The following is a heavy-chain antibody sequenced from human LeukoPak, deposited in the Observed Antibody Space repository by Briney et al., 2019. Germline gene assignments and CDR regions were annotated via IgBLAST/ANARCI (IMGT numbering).Heavy chain of an antibody. V-gene: IGHV5-51*01. CDR3: AIRLCGRGGSCYPVWFHP. D-gene: IGHD2-15*01. CDR1: GCSSTSYW. Sequence: GESLKISCKGSGCSSTSYWIGWVRQMPGKGLEWMGIIYPGDSDTRYSPSFQGQVTISADKSISTAYLQWSSLKASDTARYYCAIRLCGRGGSCYPVWFHPWGQRTLDTVSS. CDR2: IYPGDSDT. J-gene: IGHJ5*02.